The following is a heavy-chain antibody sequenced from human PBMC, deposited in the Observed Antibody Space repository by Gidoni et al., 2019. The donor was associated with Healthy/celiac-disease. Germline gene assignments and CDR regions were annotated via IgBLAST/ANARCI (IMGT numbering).Heavy chain of an antibody. CDR2: ISYDGSNK. J-gene: IGHJ6*02. V-gene: IGHV3-30*18. CDR3: AKGSGYCSSTSCRAYYYYGMDV. CDR1: GFTFSSYG. D-gene: IGHD2-2*01. Sequence: QVQLVESGGGVVQPGRSLRLSCAASGFTFSSYGMRWVRQAPGKGLEWVAVISYDGSNKYYADSVNGRFTISRYNSKNTLYLQMNSLRAEDTAVYYCAKGSGYCSSTSCRAYYYYGMDVWGQGTTVTVSS.